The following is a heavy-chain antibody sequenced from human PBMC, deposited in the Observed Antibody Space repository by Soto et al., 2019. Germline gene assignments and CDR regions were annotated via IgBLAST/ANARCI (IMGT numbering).Heavy chain of an antibody. CDR2: INHSGST. CDR1: GGSFSGYY. V-gene: IGHV4-34*01. Sequence: QVQLQQWGAGLLKPSETLSLTCAVYGGSFSGYYWSWIRQPPGKGLEWIGEINHSGSTNYNPSLKSRVTISVDTSKNQFSLKLSSVTAADTAVYYCASYSPGSVATRPIDYWGQGTLVTVSS. J-gene: IGHJ4*02. D-gene: IGHD5-12*01. CDR3: ASYSPGSVATRPIDY.